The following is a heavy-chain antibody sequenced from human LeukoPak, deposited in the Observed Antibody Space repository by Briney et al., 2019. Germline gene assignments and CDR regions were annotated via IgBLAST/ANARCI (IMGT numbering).Heavy chain of an antibody. V-gene: IGHV1-69*04. CDR1: GDTFSSSA. Sequence: WASVKVSCKASGDTFSSSAISWVRQAPGQGLEWMGKIILPLDITNYAQQFQGRVTFTRDISANTAYMDLTGLTSEDTDVYYCASLGEYSYVHFDYWGQGTLVTVSS. J-gene: IGHJ4*02. CDR2: IILPLDIT. CDR3: ASLGEYSYVHFDY. D-gene: IGHD5-18*01.